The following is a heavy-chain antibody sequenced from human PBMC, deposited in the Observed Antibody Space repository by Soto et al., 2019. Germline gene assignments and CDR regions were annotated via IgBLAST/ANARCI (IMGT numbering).Heavy chain of an antibody. CDR1: GYTFTSYY. Sequence: ASVKVSCKASGYTFTSYYMHWVRQAPGQGLEWMGIINPSGGSTSYAQKFQGRVTMTRDTSTSTVYMELSSLRSEDTAVYYCARDXSSSSWDYYYYYYGMDVWGQGTTVTVSS. CDR2: INPSGGST. J-gene: IGHJ6*02. D-gene: IGHD6-13*01. V-gene: IGHV1-46*01. CDR3: ARDXSSSSWDYYYYYYGMDV.